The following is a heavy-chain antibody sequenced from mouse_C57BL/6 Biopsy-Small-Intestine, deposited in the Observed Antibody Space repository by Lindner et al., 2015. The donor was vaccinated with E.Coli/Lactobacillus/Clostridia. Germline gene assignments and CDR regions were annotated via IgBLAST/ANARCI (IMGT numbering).Heavy chain of an antibody. Sequence: VQLQESGPELVKPGASVKISCKASGYAFSSSWMNWVKQRPGKGLEWIGRIYPGDGDTNYNGKFKGKATLTADKSSSTAYMQLSSLTSEDSAVYFCARGVYGIYFDYWGQGTTLTVSS. CDR3: ARGVYGIYFDY. CDR1: GYAFSSSW. J-gene: IGHJ2*01. D-gene: IGHD2-1*01. V-gene: IGHV1-82*01. CDR2: IYPGDGDT.